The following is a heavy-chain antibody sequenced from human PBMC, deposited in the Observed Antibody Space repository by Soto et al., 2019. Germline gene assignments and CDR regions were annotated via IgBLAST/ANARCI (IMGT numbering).Heavy chain of an antibody. D-gene: IGHD3-10*01. CDR2: VDSRGST. Sequence: HPGGSLRLSCAASGFTVSVNYMNWVRQAPGKGLEWVSLVDSRGSTYYADSVKGRFTISRDNSKNTLSLQMNSLRVEDTAVYYCARDQFYGSASSNYIYQYYYGMDVWGQGTTVTVPS. J-gene: IGHJ6*02. V-gene: IGHV3-53*01. CDR1: GFTVSVNY. CDR3: ARDQFYGSASSNYIYQYYYGMDV.